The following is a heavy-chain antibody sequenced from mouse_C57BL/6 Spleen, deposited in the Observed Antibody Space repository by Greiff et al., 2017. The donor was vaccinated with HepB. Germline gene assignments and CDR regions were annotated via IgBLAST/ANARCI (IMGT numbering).Heavy chain of an antibody. CDR2: IYPYNGVS. V-gene: IGHV1-31*01. CDR1: GYSFTGYY. D-gene: IGHD1-1*01. CDR3: AREGITTVVARYFDV. Sequence: EVQLQQSGPELVKPGASVKISCKASGYSFTGYYMHWVKQNHGNILDWIGYIYPYNGVSSYNQKFKGKATLTVDKSSSTAYMELRSLTSEDSAVYYCAREGITTVVARYFDVWGTGTTVTVSS. J-gene: IGHJ1*03.